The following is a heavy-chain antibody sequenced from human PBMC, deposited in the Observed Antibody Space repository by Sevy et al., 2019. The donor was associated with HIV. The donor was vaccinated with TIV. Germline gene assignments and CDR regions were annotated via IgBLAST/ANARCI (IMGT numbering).Heavy chain of an antibody. CDR1: GFTFSNYN. CDR3: ARDLLVGSTYVFDI. D-gene: IGHD1-26*01. CDR2: ISSSSVDI. J-gene: IGHJ3*02. V-gene: IGHV3-21*01. Sequence: GGSLRLSCAASGFTFSNYNMNWVRQAPGEGLKWVSSISSSSVDIYYTDSVKGRFTVSRDNSRKSRFLQMNGLGAEDTALYYCARDLLVGSTYVFDIWGRGTMVTVSS.